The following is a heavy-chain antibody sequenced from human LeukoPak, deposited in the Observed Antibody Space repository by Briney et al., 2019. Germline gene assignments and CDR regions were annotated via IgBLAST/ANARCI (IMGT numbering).Heavy chain of an antibody. V-gene: IGHV3-9*01. CDR2: ISWNSGSI. D-gene: IGHD3-10*01. J-gene: IGHJ4*02. CDR1: GFTFDDYA. CDR3: AKDFKPYGSGSYYGY. Sequence: QAGGSLRPSCAASGFTFDDYATRSVRQPPGKGLEWLSGISWNSGSIGYADSVNGRFTISRDNAKNSLYLQKNSLRAEDTDLYYCAKDFKPYGSGSYYGYWGQGTLVTVSS.